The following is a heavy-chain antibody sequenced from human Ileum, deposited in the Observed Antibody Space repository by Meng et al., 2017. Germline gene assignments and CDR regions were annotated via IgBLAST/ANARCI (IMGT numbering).Heavy chain of an antibody. CDR3: ARETYIGNTGHYYVDS. Sequence: AAGPGLVEPSGTLSHLGGVSCGSSESNNWWRWVRQPPGKGLEWIADMFHTGSINYNPSFKGRVTISVDRSKNQFALEFTSVTAADTAVYFCARETYIGNTGHYYVDSWGRGTLVTVSS. CDR2: MFHTGSI. V-gene: IGHV4-4*02. J-gene: IGHJ4*02. CDR1: CGSSESNNW. D-gene: IGHD3-22*01.